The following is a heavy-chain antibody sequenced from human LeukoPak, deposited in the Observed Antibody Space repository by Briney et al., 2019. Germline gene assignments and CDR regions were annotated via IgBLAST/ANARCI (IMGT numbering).Heavy chain of an antibody. CDR2: LNWNGGNT. J-gene: IGHJ2*01. Sequence: PGGSLRLSCAASGFTFDDYGMSWVRQVPGKGLEWVSGLNWNGGNTGYADPVKGRFTISRDNAKNSLYLQVNSLGVEDTAFYYCARDRGYSASWYSRSGYFDLWGRGTLVTVSS. CDR1: GFTFDDYG. V-gene: IGHV3-20*04. D-gene: IGHD6-13*01. CDR3: ARDRGYSASWYSRSGYFDL.